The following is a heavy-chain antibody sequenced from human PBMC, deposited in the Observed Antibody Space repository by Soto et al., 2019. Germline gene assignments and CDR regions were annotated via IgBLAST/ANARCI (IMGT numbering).Heavy chain of an antibody. CDR3: ARGLPGYSSSGHFDY. J-gene: IGHJ4*02. CDR1: GYTFTGYY. CDR2: INPNSGGT. D-gene: IGHD6-13*01. Sequence: ASVKVSCKASGYTFTGYYMHWVRQAPGQGLEWMGWINPNSGGTNYAQKFQGRVTMTRDTSISTAYMELSRLRSEDTDVYYCARGLPGYSSSGHFDYWGQGTLVTVSS. V-gene: IGHV1-2*02.